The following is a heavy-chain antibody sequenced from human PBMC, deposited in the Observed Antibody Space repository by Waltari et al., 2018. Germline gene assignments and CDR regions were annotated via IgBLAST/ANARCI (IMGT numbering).Heavy chain of an antibody. CDR1: GDSMSSTYC. Sequence: QLQESGPGLVKPSGTLSLTCGVSGDSMSSTYCWSWVRQPPWKGLEWIGQVRGDGRTNYNPSFASRVTVSLDTYNNQFSLMVTSATAADTAVYYCARDRGRGLYLDSWGPGTLVTVSP. CDR2: VRGDGRT. V-gene: IGHV4-4*02. J-gene: IGHJ4*02. D-gene: IGHD2-15*01. CDR3: ARDRGRGLYLDS.